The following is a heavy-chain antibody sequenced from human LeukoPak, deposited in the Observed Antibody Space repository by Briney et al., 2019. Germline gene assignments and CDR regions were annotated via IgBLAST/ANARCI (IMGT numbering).Heavy chain of an antibody. CDR1: GFTFSRYS. CDR2: ISSSSSAI. Sequence: GGSLRLSCAASGFTFSRYSMNWVRQAPGKGPQWVSYISSSSSAIYYADSARGRFTISRDNAKNSLYLQMNSLRDEDTAVYYCARDGEMATNPYYFDYWGQGTLVTVSS. D-gene: IGHD5-24*01. V-gene: IGHV3-48*02. CDR3: ARDGEMATNPYYFDY. J-gene: IGHJ4*02.